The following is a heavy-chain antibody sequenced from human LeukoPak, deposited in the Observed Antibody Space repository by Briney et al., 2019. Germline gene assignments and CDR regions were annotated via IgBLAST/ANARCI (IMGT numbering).Heavy chain of an antibody. Sequence: SETLSLTCTVSGGSISSYYWSSIRQPPGKGLGWSGHIYYSGSTNYNPSLKSRVTISVDTSKNQFYLKLSSVTAADTAVYYCARLVVTPAPFDYWGQGTLVTGSS. V-gene: IGHV4-59*01. D-gene: IGHD4-23*01. CDR1: GGSISSYY. CDR2: IYYSGST. J-gene: IGHJ4*02. CDR3: ARLVVTPAPFDY.